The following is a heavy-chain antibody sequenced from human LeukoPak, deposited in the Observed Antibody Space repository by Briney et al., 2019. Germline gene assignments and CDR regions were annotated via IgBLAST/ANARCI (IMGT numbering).Heavy chain of an antibody. CDR2: IWSDGSTK. V-gene: IGHV3-33*06. CDR1: GFTFSSCG. J-gene: IGHJ4*02. CDR3: AKTRAMDNSGYYFDY. Sequence: GGSLRLSCAASGFTFSSCGMHWVRQAPRKGLEWVAVIWSDGSTKYYADSVKGRFTISRDNSRNTLYMQMNSLRAGDTAVCDCAKTRAMDNSGYYFDYWGRGILVTVSS. D-gene: IGHD3-22*01.